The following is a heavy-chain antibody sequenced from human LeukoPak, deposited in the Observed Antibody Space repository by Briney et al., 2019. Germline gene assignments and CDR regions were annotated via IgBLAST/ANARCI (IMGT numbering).Heavy chain of an antibody. J-gene: IGHJ5*02. Sequence: GGSLRLSCTASGFTFGDYAMSWFRQAPGKGLEWVGFIRSKAYGGTTEYAASVKGRFTISRDDSKSIAYLQMNSLKTEDTAVYYCTRGNYYGSGSYLRWFDPWGQGTLVTVSS. CDR1: GFTFGDYA. CDR3: TRGNYYGSGSYLRWFDP. D-gene: IGHD3-10*01. CDR2: IRSKAYGGTT. V-gene: IGHV3-49*03.